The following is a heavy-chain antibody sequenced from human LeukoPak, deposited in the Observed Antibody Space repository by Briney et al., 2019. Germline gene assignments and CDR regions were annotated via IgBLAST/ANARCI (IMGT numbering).Heavy chain of an antibody. V-gene: IGHV3-23*01. CDR1: GFTFSSYA. CDR2: ISGSGGST. CDR3: AKDWYAYYYGSGSYGIDY. J-gene: IGHJ4*02. Sequence: GGSLRLSCAASGFTFSSYAMSWVRQAPGKGLEWVSTISGSGGSTYYADSVKGRFTISRDNSKNTLYLQMNSLRAEDTAVYYCAKDWYAYYYGSGSYGIDYWGQGTLVTVSS. D-gene: IGHD3-10*01.